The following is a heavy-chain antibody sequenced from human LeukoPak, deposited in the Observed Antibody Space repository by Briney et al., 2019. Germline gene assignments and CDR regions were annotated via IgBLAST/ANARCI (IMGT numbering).Heavy chain of an antibody. CDR2: IKQDGSEK. CDR3: ARDPLYYDFWSGYYPTMGGYGMDV. Sequence: GGSLRLSCAASGFTFSSYWMSWVRQAPGKGLEWVANIKQDGSEKYYVDSVKGRFTISRDNAKNSLYLQMNSLRAEDTAVYYCARDPLYYDFWSGYYPTMGGYGMDVWGQGTTVTVSS. V-gene: IGHV3-7*01. D-gene: IGHD3-3*01. CDR1: GFTFSSYW. J-gene: IGHJ6*02.